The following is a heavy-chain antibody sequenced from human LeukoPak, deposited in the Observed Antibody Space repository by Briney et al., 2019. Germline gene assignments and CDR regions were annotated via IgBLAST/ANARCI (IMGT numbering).Heavy chain of an antibody. CDR2: ISHGGGPK. V-gene: IGHV3-23*01. CDR1: GFTFSSYE. D-gene: IGHD5-18*01. CDR3: AKDGAWLRFAD. J-gene: IGHJ4*02. Sequence: GGSLRLSCAASGFTFSSYEMNWVRQAPGKGLEWVAGISHGGGPKYYADSVKGRFSISRDDLKNTLYLQMTNLRAEDTAVYYCAKDGAWLRFADCGQRVLVTVHS.